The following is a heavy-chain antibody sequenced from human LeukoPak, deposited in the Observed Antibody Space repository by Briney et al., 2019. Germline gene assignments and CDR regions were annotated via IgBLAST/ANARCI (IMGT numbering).Heavy chain of an antibody. CDR3: ARHEDRRANVLDY. J-gene: IGHJ4*02. D-gene: IGHD3-10*02. Sequence: PSETLSLTCTVSGGSISSYYWSWIRQPAGTALEWIGSIYYSGSTYYNPSLKSRVTISVDTSKNQFSLKLSSVTAADTAVYYCARHEDRRANVLDYWGQGTLVTVSS. CDR1: GGSISSYY. CDR2: IYYSGST. V-gene: IGHV4-59*05.